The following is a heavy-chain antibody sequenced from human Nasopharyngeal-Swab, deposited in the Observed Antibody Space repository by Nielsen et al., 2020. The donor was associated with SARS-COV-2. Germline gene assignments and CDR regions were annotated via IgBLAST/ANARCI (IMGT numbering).Heavy chain of an antibody. CDR1: GFTDSSNY. D-gene: IGHD6-13*01. CDR2: IYSGGST. J-gene: IGHJ3*02. V-gene: IGHV3-53*01. CDR3: ANLAAAGGIDAFDI. Sequence: GGSLRLSCAASGFTDSSNYMSWVRQAPGEGLEWVSVIYSGGSTYYADSVKGRFTISRDNSKNTLYLQMNSLRAEDTAVYYCANLAAAGGIDAFDIWGQGTMVTVSS.